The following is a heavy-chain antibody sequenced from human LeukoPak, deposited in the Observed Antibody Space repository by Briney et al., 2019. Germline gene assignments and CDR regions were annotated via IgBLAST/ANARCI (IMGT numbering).Heavy chain of an antibody. CDR3: ASSLLTRGRGPSDY. V-gene: IGHV3-23*01. CDR1: GFPFSSYA. CDR2: ISGSGGST. D-gene: IGHD3-16*01. Sequence: GGSLRLSCAASGFPFSSYAMSWVRQTPGKGLEWVSAISGSGGSTYYADSVKGRFTISRDNSKNTLFLQMNSLRAEDTAFYYCASSLLTRGRGPSDYWGQGTLVTVSS. J-gene: IGHJ4*02.